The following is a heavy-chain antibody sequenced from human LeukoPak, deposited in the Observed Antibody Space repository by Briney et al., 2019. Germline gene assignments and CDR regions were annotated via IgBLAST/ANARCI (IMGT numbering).Heavy chain of an antibody. CDR1: GFTFSSYA. V-gene: IGHV3-23*01. D-gene: IGHD1-26*01. J-gene: IGHJ4*02. Sequence: GGSLRLSCAASGFTFSSYAMSWVRQAPGKGLEWVSAITGSGDSTFYADSVKGRCTISRDNSKNTLSLQMNTLRAEDTAVYYCAKENPVGGTNYFDYWGQGTLVTVSS. CDR3: AKENPVGGTNYFDY. CDR2: ITGSGDST.